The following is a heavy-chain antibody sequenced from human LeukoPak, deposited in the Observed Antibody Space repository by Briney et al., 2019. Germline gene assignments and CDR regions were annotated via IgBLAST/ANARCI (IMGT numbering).Heavy chain of an antibody. CDR2: IYPRDGST. CDR1: GYTFTSNY. V-gene: IGHV1-46*01. D-gene: IGHD2-2*02. Sequence: ASVKVSCKASGYTFTSNYIHWVRQAPGQGLEWMGMIYPRDGSTSYAQKFQGRVTMTRNTSISTAYMELSSLRSEDTAVYYCARGAPFYCSSTSCYTPSWFDPWGQGTLVTVSS. J-gene: IGHJ5*02. CDR3: ARGAPFYCSSTSCYTPSWFDP.